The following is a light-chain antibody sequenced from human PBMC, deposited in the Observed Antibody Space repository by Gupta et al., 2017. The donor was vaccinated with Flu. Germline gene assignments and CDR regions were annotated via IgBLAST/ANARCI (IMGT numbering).Light chain of an antibody. CDR3: QQYNSYSPWT. Sequence: DIQMTQSASTLSASVGDRVTITCRASQSISSWLVWYQQKPGKAPKLLIYKASSLESGVPSRFSGSGYGKEFTLTISSRQPDDFATYYCQQYNSYSPWTFGQGTKVEIK. CDR1: QSISSW. V-gene: IGKV1-5*03. J-gene: IGKJ1*01. CDR2: KAS.